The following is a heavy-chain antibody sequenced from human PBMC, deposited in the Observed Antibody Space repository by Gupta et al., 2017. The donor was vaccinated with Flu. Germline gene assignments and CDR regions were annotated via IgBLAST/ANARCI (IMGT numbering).Heavy chain of an antibody. Sequence: QVQLVESGGGVVQPGRSLRLSCAASGFNFHSYGLHWVRQAPGKGLEWVANISYDGSNKYYADSVEGRFSISRDGFKNTLFLQMNSLTAEDTAVYYCAKAIVVVSPTPYGFDFWGQGTLVTVSS. J-gene: IGHJ4*02. V-gene: IGHV3-30*18. D-gene: IGHD2-21*01. CDR3: AKAIVVVSPTPYGFDF. CDR2: ISYDGSNK. CDR1: GFNFHSYG.